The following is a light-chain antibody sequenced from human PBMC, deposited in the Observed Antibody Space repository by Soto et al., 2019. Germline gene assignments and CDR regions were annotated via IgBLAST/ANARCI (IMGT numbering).Light chain of an antibody. CDR2: RNT. CDR3: AAWDDSPSGHVV. J-gene: IGLJ2*01. V-gene: IGLV1-47*01. Sequence: QSVLSQPPSASGTPGQTVNIFCSGSDSNIGRNFVSWYQQIPGAAPKLLISRNTQRPSGVPARFSGSKSGTSASLAISGLRSDDEADYYCAAWDDSPSGHVVFGGGTKLTVL. CDR1: DSNIGRNF.